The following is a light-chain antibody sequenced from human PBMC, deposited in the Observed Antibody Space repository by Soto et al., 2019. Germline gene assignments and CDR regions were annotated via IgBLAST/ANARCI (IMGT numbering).Light chain of an antibody. J-gene: IGKJ4*01. Sequence: EIMMTQSPATVSVSPGERATLSCRASQIIRTNVAWYQQKPGQALRLLIYDASTRATGLSSRFSGSGSGTEFTLTISSLQSEDVAIYYCQQYNDWPPLTFGGGTRLEI. V-gene: IGKV3-15*01. CDR1: QIIRTN. CDR3: QQYNDWPPLT. CDR2: DAS.